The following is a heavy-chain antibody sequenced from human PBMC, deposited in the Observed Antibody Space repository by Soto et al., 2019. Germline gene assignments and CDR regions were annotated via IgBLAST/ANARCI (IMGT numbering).Heavy chain of an antibody. Sequence: QVHLVQSGAEVKKPGAPVKVSCKTSGYIFSLYSISWVRQAPGQGLEWMGGISGYNGNTNYAQNFQDRVTMTTDTSTSTAYMELRSLRSDDTAVYYCARGMGLAADFDFWGQGTLVTVSS. CDR1: GYIFSLYS. V-gene: IGHV1-18*01. CDR2: ISGYNGNT. D-gene: IGHD3-9*01. J-gene: IGHJ4*02. CDR3: ARGMGLAADFDF.